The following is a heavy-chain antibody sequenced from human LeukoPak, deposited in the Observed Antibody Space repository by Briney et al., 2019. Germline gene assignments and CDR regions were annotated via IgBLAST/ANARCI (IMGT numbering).Heavy chain of an antibody. CDR1: GGSISSGGYY. J-gene: IGHJ4*02. CDR3: ARVRYYDILTGYPFDY. V-gene: IGHV4-31*03. CDR2: IYYSGST. Sequence: SETLSLTCTVSGGSISSGGYYWSWIRQHPGKGLEWIGYIYYSGSTYYNPSLKSRVTISVDTSKNQFSLKLSSVTAADTAVYYCARVRYYDILTGYPFDYWGLGTLVTVSS. D-gene: IGHD3-9*01.